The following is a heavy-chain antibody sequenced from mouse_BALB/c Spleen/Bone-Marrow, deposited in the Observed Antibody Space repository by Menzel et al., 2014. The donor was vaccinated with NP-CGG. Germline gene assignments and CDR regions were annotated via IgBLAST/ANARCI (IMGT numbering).Heavy chain of an antibody. CDR3: AGTWEAMDY. J-gene: IGHJ4*01. V-gene: IGHV5-4*02. CDR1: GFTFSDYY. D-gene: IGHD3-3*01. Sequence: EVKLLESGGGLVKPGGSLKLSCAASGFTFSDYYMYWVRQTPEKRLEWVATISDGGNYTYYPDSVKGRFTTSRDNAKNNLYLQMSSLKSEDTAMYYCAGTWEAMDYWGQGTSVTVSS. CDR2: ISDGGNYT.